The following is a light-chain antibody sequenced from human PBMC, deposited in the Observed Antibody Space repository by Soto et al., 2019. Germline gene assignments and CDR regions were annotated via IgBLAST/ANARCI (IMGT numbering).Light chain of an antibody. CDR1: SSDVGAYDY. CDR2: EIN. V-gene: IGLV2-8*01. Sequence: QSVLTQPPSASGSPGQSVTISCTGTSSDVGAYDYVSWYQQHPGKAPKLMIYEINKRPSGVPDRFSGSKSGNTASLTVSGLQAEDEADYSCSSFAGTNNFPYVFGTGTKVTVL. J-gene: IGLJ1*01. CDR3: SSFAGTNNFPYV.